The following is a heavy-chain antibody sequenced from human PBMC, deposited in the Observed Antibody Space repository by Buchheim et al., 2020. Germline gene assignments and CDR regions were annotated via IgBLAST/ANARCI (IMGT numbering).Heavy chain of an antibody. Sequence: QLQLQESGPGLVKPSETLSLTCTVSGGSISNSAYFWGWIRQPPGKGPEWIATIRYSGTTYFNPSLQNRVTISVDTSKNQFSLTLRSVTAADTALYYCARENRGGYRNGVDVWGQGTTGTVSS. CDR3: ARENRGGYRNGVDV. D-gene: IGHD5-24*01. CDR1: GGSISNSAYF. CDR2: IRYSGTT. J-gene: IGHJ6*02. V-gene: IGHV4-39*07.